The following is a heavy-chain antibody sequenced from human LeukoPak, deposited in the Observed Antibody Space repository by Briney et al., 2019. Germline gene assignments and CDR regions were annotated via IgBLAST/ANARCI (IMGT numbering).Heavy chain of an antibody. V-gene: IGHV1-46*01. CDR1: GYTFTRYY. CDR2: INPSGGST. CDR3: ATSFRAVNWFDP. J-gene: IGHJ5*02. D-gene: IGHD3-10*01. Sequence: ASVKVSCKASGYTFTRYYMNWVRQAPGQGLEWMGIINPSGGSTNYAQKFQGRETMTRDTSTSTIYMEVSSLRSEDTAVYYCATSFRAVNWFDPWGQGTLVTVSS.